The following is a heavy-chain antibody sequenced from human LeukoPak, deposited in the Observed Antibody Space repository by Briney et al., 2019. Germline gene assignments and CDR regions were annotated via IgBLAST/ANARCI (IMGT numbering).Heavy chain of an antibody. Sequence: GGSLRLSCAASRFTFSNYGMHRVRQAPGKGLEWVAVIWYDGSNKYYADSVKGRFTISRDNSKNTLYLQMNSLRAEDTAVYYCARDPGRGYTYGYGFDYWGQGTLVTVSS. D-gene: IGHD5-18*01. CDR3: ARDPGRGYTYGYGFDY. J-gene: IGHJ4*02. CDR2: IWYDGSNK. CDR1: RFTFSNYG. V-gene: IGHV3-33*01.